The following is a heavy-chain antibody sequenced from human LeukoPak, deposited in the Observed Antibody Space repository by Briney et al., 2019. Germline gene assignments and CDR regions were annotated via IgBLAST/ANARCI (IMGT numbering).Heavy chain of an antibody. CDR3: VSRYYYYGNAFDI. V-gene: IGHV4-59*01. Sequence: SETLSLTCTVSGGSISSYYWNWIRQPPGKGLEWIGYIYYSGSTNYNPSLKSRVTISVDTSKNQFSLKLSSVTAADTAVYYCVSRYYYYGNAFDIWGQGTMVSVSS. D-gene: IGHD3-22*01. CDR1: GGSISSYY. CDR2: IYYSGST. J-gene: IGHJ3*02.